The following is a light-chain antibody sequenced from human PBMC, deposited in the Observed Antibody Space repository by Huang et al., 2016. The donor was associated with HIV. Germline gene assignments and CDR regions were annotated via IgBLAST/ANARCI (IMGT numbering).Light chain of an antibody. V-gene: IGKV3D-15*01. Sequence: EVVLTQSPATVSVSPGQGATLSCRASQSVEISVAWYHQRPGQAPKLLIYGASERAAGTPARFSGSGSGTEFTLTISSLQSEDFAVYYCQQYNNWPRTFGQGTKVEIK. CDR1: QSVEIS. J-gene: IGKJ1*01. CDR3: QQYNNWPRT. CDR2: GAS.